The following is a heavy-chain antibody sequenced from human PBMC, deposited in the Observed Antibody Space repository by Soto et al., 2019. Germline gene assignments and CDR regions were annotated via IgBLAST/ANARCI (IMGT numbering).Heavy chain of an antibody. CDR2: IKTDASEK. Sequence: VGSLRLSCAASGFTLRSYWMSWVRQAPGKGLEWLATIKTDASEKKYVDSVKGRFTVSRDNAKNSLYLQMDSLRAEDTAVYYCARVRGQIQLWYGGYFDYWGQGTLVTVSS. CDR3: ARVRGQIQLWYGGYFDY. D-gene: IGHD5-18*01. CDR1: GFTLRSYW. J-gene: IGHJ4*02. V-gene: IGHV3-7*03.